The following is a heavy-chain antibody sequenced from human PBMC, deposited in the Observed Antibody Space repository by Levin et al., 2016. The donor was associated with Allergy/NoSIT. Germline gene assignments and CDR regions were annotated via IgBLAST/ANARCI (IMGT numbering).Heavy chain of an antibody. V-gene: IGHV1-69*01. J-gene: IGHJ4*02. D-gene: IGHD5-18*01. Sequence: VRQAPGQGLEWMGGIIPIFGTANYAQKFQGRVTITADESTSTAYMELSSLRSEDTAVYYCARGSADSYGYVGSPPTGSFDYWGQGTLVTVSS. CDR3: ARGSADSYGYVGSPPTGSFDY. CDR2: IIPIFGTA.